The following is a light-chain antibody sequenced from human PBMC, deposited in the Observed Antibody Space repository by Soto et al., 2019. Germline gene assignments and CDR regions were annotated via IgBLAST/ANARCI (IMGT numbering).Light chain of an antibody. CDR2: WAS. J-gene: IGKJ1*01. V-gene: IGKV4-1*01. CDR3: QQYYSTPWS. CDR1: QSVLYSSNNKNY. Sequence: DIVMTQSPDSLAVFLGERATIGCKSSQSVLYSSNNKNYLAWYQQKPGQPPKLLIYWASTRESGVPDRFSGSGSGTDFTLTISSLQAEDVAVYYCQQYYSTPWSFGQGTKVEIK.